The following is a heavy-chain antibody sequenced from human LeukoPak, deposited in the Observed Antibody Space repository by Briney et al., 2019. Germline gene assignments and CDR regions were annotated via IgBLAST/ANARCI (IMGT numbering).Heavy chain of an antibody. V-gene: IGHV3-23*01. CDR1: GFTFSNYA. CDR2: MSSGGYST. J-gene: IGHJ4*02. D-gene: IGHD2-2*01. CDR3: AKDHPDCRGTSCLLVDS. Sequence: PGGSLRLSCAASGFTFSNYAMSWVRQAPGKGLEWVSTMSSGGYSTWYADSVKGRFTISRDNFKNTLYLQMNSLRVEDTAVYYCAKDHPDCRGTSCLLVDSWGQGTLVTVSS.